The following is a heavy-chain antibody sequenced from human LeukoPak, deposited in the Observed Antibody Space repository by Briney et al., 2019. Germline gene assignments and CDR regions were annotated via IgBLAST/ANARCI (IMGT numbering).Heavy chain of an antibody. Sequence: GGSLRLSCAASGFSVNNLYMSWVRQAPGKGLEWVSVIYSGDRTYYADSVKGRFTISRDNSKNTVYLQMNSLRPEETAVYYCARDGEYSYGYGFDYWGQGTLVTVSS. CDR1: GFSVNNLY. V-gene: IGHV3-66*01. D-gene: IGHD5-18*01. CDR3: ARDGEYSYGYGFDY. J-gene: IGHJ4*02. CDR2: IYSGDRT.